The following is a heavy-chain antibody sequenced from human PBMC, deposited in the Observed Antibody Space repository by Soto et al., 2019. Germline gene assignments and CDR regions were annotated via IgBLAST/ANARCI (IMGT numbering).Heavy chain of an antibody. D-gene: IGHD3-22*01. J-gene: IGHJ2*01. V-gene: IGHV4-31*03. CDR1: GGSVSSGGYY. CDR2: IYYSGST. Sequence: QVQLQESGPGLVKPSQTLSLTCTVSGGSVSSGGYYWSWIRQHPGKGLEWIGYIYYSGSTYYNPSLKSRVTISVDTSKNQFSLKLSSVTAADTAVYYCASTDYYDSSGYSSDWYFDLWGRGTLVTVSS. CDR3: ASTDYYDSSGYSSDWYFDL.